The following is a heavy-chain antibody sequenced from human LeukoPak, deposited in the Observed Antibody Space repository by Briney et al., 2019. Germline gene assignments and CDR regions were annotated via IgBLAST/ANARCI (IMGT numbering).Heavy chain of an antibody. CDR2: IIPIFGTA. Sequence: SVKVSCKASGGTFSSYAISWVRQAPGQGLEWMGGIIPIFGTANYAQKFQGRVTITADKSTSTAYMELSSLRSEDTAVYYWARTRSSSSSWYGQFDYWGQGTLVTVSS. CDR1: GGTFSSYA. J-gene: IGHJ4*02. D-gene: IGHD6-13*01. V-gene: IGHV1-69*06. CDR3: ARTRSSSSSWYGQFDY.